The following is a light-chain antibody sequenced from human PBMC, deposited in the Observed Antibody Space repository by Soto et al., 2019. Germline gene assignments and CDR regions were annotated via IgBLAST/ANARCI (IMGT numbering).Light chain of an antibody. V-gene: IGLV2-14*03. J-gene: IGLJ1*01. CDR3: SSYTAISTHV. CDR2: YVS. Sequence: QSALTQPASVSGSPGQSITISCTGSSSAVGAFDYVCCHQLHPGKAPKLLIFYVSGRPSGVSGRFSASKSGNTASLTISGLQADDEADYYCSSYTAISTHVFGNGTKLTVL. CDR1: SSAVGAFDY.